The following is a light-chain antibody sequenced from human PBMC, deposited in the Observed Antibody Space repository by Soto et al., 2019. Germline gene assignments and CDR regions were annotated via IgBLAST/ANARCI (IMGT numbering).Light chain of an antibody. Sequence: DIQLTQSPSSLSASIGDRVTITCRASQSIPNSLNWYQQKPGKAPNLLVYAASSLQSGVPSRFTGSGSGTDFTLTISSLQPEDFATYFCQQSYTTPITFGQGTRLEIK. V-gene: IGKV1-39*01. CDR2: AAS. CDR3: QQSYTTPIT. CDR1: QSIPNS. J-gene: IGKJ5*01.